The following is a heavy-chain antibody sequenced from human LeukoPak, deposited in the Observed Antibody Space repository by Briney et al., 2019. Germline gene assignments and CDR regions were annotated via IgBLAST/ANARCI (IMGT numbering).Heavy chain of an antibody. CDR1: GFFFSDVW. J-gene: IGHJ4*02. D-gene: IGHD1-26*01. CDR2: IKQDGSEK. V-gene: IGHV3-7*01. CDR3: ARDVGGSYDY. Sequence: GGSLRLSCAASGFFFSDVWMSWVRQAPGKGLEWVANIKQDGSEKYYVDSVKGRFTISRDNAKNSLYLQMNSLRAEDTAVYYCARDVGGSYDYWGQGTLVTVSS.